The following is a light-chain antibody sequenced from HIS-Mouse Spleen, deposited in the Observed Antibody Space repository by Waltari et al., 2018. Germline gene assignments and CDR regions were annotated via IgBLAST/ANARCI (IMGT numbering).Light chain of an antibody. CDR2: DVS. Sequence: QSALTQPASASGSPGQSITISCTGTSSDVGGYHYVSWYQQHPGKAPKLMIYDVSNRPSGVSNRFSGSKSGNTASLTISGLQAEDEADYYCSSYTSSSFNVVFGGGTKLTVL. V-gene: IGLV2-14*03. CDR1: SSDVGGYHY. CDR3: SSYTSSSFNVV. J-gene: IGLJ2*01.